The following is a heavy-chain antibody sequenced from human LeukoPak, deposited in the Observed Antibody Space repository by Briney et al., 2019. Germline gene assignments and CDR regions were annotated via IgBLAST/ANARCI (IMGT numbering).Heavy chain of an antibody. J-gene: IGHJ3*02. CDR3: AKVGPIAAAGYGTFDI. CDR1: GFTFSSYW. CDR2: ISGSGDST. Sequence: GGSLRLSCAVSGFTFSSYWMSWVRQAPGRGLEWVSAISGSGDSTYYADSVKGRFTISRDNSKNTLYLQMNSLRAEDTAVYHCAKVGPIAAAGYGTFDIWGQGTMVTVSS. V-gene: IGHV3-23*01. D-gene: IGHD6-13*01.